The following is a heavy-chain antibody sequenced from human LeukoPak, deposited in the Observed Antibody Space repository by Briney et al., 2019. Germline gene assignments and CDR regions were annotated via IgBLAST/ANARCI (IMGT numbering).Heavy chain of an antibody. V-gene: IGHV3-7*01. CDR1: GFTLSSYW. CDR3: ARGGGNAPRPIDY. Sequence: PGGSLRLSCAASGFTLSSYWMSWVRQAPGKGLEWVANIKQDGSEKYYVDSVKGRFTISRDNAKNSLYLQMNSLRAEDTAVYYCARGGGNAPRPIDYWGQGTLVTVSS. J-gene: IGHJ4*02. D-gene: IGHD4-23*01. CDR2: IKQDGSEK.